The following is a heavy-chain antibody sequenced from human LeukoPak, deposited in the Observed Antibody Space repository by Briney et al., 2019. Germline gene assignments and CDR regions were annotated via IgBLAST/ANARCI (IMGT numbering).Heavy chain of an antibody. Sequence: GGSLRLSCVVSGFIFSDYWMHWVRHAPGKGLVWVSRIKSDGSITHYADSVKGRFTISRDNAKNTLYLQVNSLRAEDTAVYYCARGLGYDPFWGQGTKVTVSS. D-gene: IGHD3-22*01. V-gene: IGHV3-74*01. J-gene: IGHJ3*01. CDR3: ARGLGYDPF. CDR2: IKSDGSIT. CDR1: GFIFSDYW.